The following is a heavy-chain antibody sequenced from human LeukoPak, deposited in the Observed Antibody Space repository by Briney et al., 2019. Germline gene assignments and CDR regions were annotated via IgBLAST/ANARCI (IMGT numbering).Heavy chain of an antibody. Sequence: SETLSLTCTVSGGSISGYYWGWIRQPPGKELEWIGYIYYSGSTNYNPSLKSRVTISLDTSENQFSLELSAVTAADTAVYYCARDRGQSFSSPWGDAFDIWGQGTKVIVSS. D-gene: IGHD3-16*01. V-gene: IGHV4-59*01. CDR2: IYYSGST. CDR3: ARDRGQSFSSPWGDAFDI. CDR1: GGSISGYY. J-gene: IGHJ3*02.